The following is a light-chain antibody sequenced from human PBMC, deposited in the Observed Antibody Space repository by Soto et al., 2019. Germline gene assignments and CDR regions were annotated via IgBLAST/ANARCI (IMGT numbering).Light chain of an antibody. V-gene: IGKV3-20*01. Sequence: EIVLTQSPGTLSLSPGERATLSCRASQSVRSSFLAWYQQKPGQAPRLRIYGASSRATGIPDRFSGSGSGTDFTLTVSRLEPEDFAVYYCQQYGSAPLTFGGGTKVEIK. CDR2: GAS. CDR1: QSVRSSF. J-gene: IGKJ4*01. CDR3: QQYGSAPLT.